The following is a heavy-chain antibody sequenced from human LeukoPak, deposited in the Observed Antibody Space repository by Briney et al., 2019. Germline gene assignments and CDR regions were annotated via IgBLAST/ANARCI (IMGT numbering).Heavy chain of an antibody. V-gene: IGHV1-2*02. CDR3: ARAPGYCSGGSCYPGYYGMDV. J-gene: IGHJ6*02. Sequence: GASVKVSCKASGYTFTVYYMHWVRQAPGQGLEWMGWINPNSGGTNYAQKFQGRVTMTRDTSIGTAYMELSRLRSDDTAVYYCARAPGYCSGGSCYPGYYGMDVWGQGTTVTVSS. CDR1: GYTFTVYY. D-gene: IGHD2-15*01. CDR2: INPNSGGT.